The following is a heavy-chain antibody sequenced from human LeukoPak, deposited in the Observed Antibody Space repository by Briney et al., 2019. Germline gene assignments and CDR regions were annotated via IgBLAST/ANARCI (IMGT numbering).Heavy chain of an antibody. V-gene: IGHV3-15*07. J-gene: IGHJ5*02. CDR3: TADLWSSSRWSNDP. CDR2: IKRKIDGETT. CDR1: GFTFNNVW. D-gene: IGHD6-13*01. Sequence: GGSLRLSCAASGFTFNNVWMNWVRQAPGKGLEWVARIKRKIDGETTDYVAPVKGRFTISRDDPENTLYLQMNNLKTEDTAVYYCTADLWSSSRWSNDPWGQGTLVTVSS.